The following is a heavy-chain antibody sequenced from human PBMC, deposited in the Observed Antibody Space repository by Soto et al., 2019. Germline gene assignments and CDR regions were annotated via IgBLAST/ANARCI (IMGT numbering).Heavy chain of an antibody. CDR2: IKQDGSEK. J-gene: IGHJ3*02. D-gene: IGHD6-13*01. Sequence: GGSLRLSCAASGFTFSSYWMSWVRQAPGKGLEWVANIKQDGSEKYYVDSVKGRFTISRDNAKNSLYLQMNSLRAEDTAVYYCARDVVQQLVQNAFDIWGQGTMVTVSS. CDR1: GFTFSSYW. V-gene: IGHV3-7*01. CDR3: ARDVVQQLVQNAFDI.